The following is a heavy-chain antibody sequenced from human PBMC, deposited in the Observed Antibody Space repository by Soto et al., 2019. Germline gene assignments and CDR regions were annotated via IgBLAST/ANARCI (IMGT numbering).Heavy chain of an antibody. J-gene: IGHJ5*02. V-gene: IGHV3-74*01. Sequence: GGSLRLSCAASGFIFSDYSMHWVRQAPGMGLVSVSRIITDGSRTTYADFVKGRFTISRDNAENTLYLQMNSLGADDTAVYYCVREDAYHFDPWGQGTLVTSPQ. CDR1: GFIFSDYS. D-gene: IGHD2-21*01. CDR3: VREDAYHFDP. CDR2: IITDGSRT.